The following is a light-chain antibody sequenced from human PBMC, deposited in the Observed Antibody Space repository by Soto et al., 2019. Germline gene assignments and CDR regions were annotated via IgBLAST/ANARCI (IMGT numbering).Light chain of an antibody. Sequence: VQIALSPSTVTPSLADRVTITCRASHSISSWLAWYQHKPGKAPKLLIYKSSSLESGAPSRFSGSGSGTEFTLTISRQQQDDSASYYCQQYSSHSTFGQGTRLEIK. CDR1: HSISSW. J-gene: IGKJ5*01. CDR3: QQYSSHST. V-gene: IGKV1-5*03. CDR2: KSS.